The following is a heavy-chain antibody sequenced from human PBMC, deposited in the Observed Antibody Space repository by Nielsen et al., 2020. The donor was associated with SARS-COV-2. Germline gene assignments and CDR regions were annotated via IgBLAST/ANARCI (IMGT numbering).Heavy chain of an antibody. J-gene: IGHJ4*02. Sequence: SQTLSLTCAISGDSVSSNSAAWNWIRQSPSRGLEWLGRTYYRSKWYNDYAVSVKSRITINPDTSKNQFSLQLNSVTPEDTAVYYCARESVVCTATRCYGGADYWGQGTLVTVSS. V-gene: IGHV6-1*01. D-gene: IGHD2-2*01. CDR2: TYYRSKWYN. CDR1: GDSVSSNSAA. CDR3: ARESVVCTATRCYGGADY.